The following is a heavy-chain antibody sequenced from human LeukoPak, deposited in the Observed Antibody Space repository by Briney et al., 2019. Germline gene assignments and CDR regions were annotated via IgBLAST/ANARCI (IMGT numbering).Heavy chain of an antibody. Sequence: GGSLRLSCAASGFTFSSYAMHWVRQAPGKGLEWVAVISYDGSNKYYADSVKGRFTISRDNSKNTLYLQMNSLRAEDTAVYYCAKKGKRELLKRGTYYFDYWGQGTLVTVSS. D-gene: IGHD1-26*01. V-gene: IGHV3-30-3*02. CDR1: GFTFSSYA. CDR3: AKKGKRELLKRGTYYFDY. CDR2: ISYDGSNK. J-gene: IGHJ4*02.